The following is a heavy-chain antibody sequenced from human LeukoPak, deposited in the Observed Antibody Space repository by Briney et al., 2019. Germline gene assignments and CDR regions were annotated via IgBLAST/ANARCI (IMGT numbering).Heavy chain of an antibody. D-gene: IGHD1-26*01. CDR2: IYYSGST. CDR1: GGSISSGNIY. Sequence: SRTLSLTCSVSGGSISSGNIYWSWIRQRPGQGLEWACYIYYSGSTYYNKPLKSLVNIPVDTSKNQLSLKVSSVTAADTAVYYCARQPHGVGEQFDYWG. V-gene: IGHV4-31*01. CDR3: ARQPHGVGEQFDY. J-gene: IGHJ4*01.